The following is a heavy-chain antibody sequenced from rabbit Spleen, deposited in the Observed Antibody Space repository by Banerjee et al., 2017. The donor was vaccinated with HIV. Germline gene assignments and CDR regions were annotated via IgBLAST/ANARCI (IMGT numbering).Heavy chain of an antibody. D-gene: IGHD4-1*01. CDR1: GFSFSSRYY. CDR2: IYSGSSGDT. CDR3: ARETSSGWGIVSFYFSL. Sequence: QSLEESGGDLVKPGAPLTLTCTASGFSFSSRYYMFWVRQAPGKGLEWIACIYSGSSGDTYYASWAKGRFTISKTSSTTVTLQMTSLTAADTATYFCARETSSGWGIVSFYFSLWGPGTLVTVS. V-gene: IGHV1S40*01. J-gene: IGHJ4*01.